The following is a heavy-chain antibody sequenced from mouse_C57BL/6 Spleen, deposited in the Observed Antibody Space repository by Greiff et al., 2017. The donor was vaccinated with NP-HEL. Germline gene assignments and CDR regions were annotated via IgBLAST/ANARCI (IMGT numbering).Heavy chain of an antibody. CDR3: TSAPITTVVGESVY. J-gene: IGHJ2*01. Sequence: VQLQQSGAELVRPGASVTLSCKASGYTFTDYEMHWVKQTPVHGLEWIGAIDPETGGTAYNQKFKGKAILTADKSSSTAYMELRSLTSEDSAVYYCTSAPITTVVGESVYWGQGTTLTVSS. CDR2: IDPETGGT. D-gene: IGHD1-1*01. CDR1: GYTFTDYE. V-gene: IGHV1-15*01.